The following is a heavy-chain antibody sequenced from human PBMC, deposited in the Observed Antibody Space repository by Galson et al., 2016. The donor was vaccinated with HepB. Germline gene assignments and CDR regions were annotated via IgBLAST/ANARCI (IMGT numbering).Heavy chain of an antibody. CDR3: VREGFCSSFNCFLYDWYTYYGTDV. J-gene: IGHJ6*03. D-gene: IGHD3-10*01. CDR1: GFTFSNYY. CDR2: ISGRGTIG. V-gene: IGHV3-11*01. Sequence: SLRLSCAGYGFTFSNYYMSWIRQSPGKGLEWIASISGRGTIGKYADPVKGRFSASRGNAGESLFRQLYSVRAEDAAVYYCVREGFCSSFNCFLYDWYTYYGTDVWGRGTTVIV.